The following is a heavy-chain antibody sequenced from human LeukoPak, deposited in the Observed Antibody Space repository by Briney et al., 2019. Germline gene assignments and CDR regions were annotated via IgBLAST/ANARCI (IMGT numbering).Heavy chain of an antibody. Sequence: GASVKVSCKASGYTFTSYYMHWVRQAPGQGLEWMGIINPSGGSTSYAQKFQGRVTMTRDTSTSTVYMELSSLRSEDTAVYYYASGWFGELSYYWGQGTLVTVSS. CDR3: ASGWFGELSYY. J-gene: IGHJ4*02. V-gene: IGHV1-46*01. CDR1: GYTFTSYY. D-gene: IGHD3-10*01. CDR2: INPSGGST.